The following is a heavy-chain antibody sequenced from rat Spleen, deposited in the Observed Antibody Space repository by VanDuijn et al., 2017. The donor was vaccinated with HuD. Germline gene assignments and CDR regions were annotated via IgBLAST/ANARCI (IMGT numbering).Heavy chain of an antibody. CDR2: ITNTGDAT. CDR3: TRENWKPDY. Sequence: EVELVESGGGLVQPGRSLRLSCVASGFTFKNYWMTWIRQAPGKGLEWIASITNTGDATYYPDSVQGRFTISRDDAKSTVYLQMNGLRSEDTATYYCTRENWKPDYWGQGVMVTVSS. D-gene: IGHD4-2*01. J-gene: IGHJ2*01. CDR1: GFTFKNYW. V-gene: IGHV5-31*01.